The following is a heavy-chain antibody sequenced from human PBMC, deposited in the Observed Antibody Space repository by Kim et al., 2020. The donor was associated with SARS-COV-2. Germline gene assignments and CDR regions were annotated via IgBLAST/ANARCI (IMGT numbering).Heavy chain of an antibody. CDR1: GYTFTSYG. CDR3: ARDKFAGYGSGSYRSDFDY. CDR2: ISAYNGNT. D-gene: IGHD3-10*01. V-gene: IGHV1-18*01. J-gene: IGHJ4*02. Sequence: ASVRVSCKASGYTFTSYGISWVRQAPGQGLEWMGWISAYNGNTNYAQKLQGRVTMTTDTSTSTAYMELRSLRSDDTAVYYCARDKFAGYGSGSYRSDFDYWGQGTLVTVSS.